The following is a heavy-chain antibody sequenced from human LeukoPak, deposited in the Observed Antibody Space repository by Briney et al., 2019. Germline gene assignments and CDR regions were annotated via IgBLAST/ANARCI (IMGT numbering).Heavy chain of an antibody. V-gene: IGHV3-23*01. J-gene: IGHJ4*02. Sequence: GGSLRLSCATSGITLSSYVVSWVRQAPGKGLQWVSAVSVSGGSTHYADSVKGRFTISRDNSKNTLFLQMNSLRAEDTAVYHCAKGGISGYTYGLIYFDYWGQGTPVSVTS. D-gene: IGHD5-18*01. CDR1: GITLSSYV. CDR2: VSVSGGST. CDR3: AKGGISGYTYGLIYFDY.